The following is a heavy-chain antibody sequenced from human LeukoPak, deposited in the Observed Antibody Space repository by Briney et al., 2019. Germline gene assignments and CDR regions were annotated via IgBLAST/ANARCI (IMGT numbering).Heavy chain of an antibody. CDR2: INTDGSFT. CDR1: GFTFSDYW. Sequence: GGSLRLSCAAAGFTFSDYWMHCGRQAPGKGLVWVSRINTDGSFTRYADSVQGRFTISRDTAKNTLFLQMNSLRAEDTAVYYCAREAKVRGARQYWVQGILVTVSS. D-gene: IGHD4/OR15-4a*01. J-gene: IGHJ4*02. V-gene: IGHV3-74*01. CDR3: AREAKVRGARQY.